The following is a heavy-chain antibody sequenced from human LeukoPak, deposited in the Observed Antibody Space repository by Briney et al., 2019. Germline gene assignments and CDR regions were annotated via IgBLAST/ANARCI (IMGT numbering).Heavy chain of an antibody. J-gene: IGHJ5*02. CDR2: IHHSGNS. Sequence: SESLSPTCTVSGASVTDYYWSWIRQSPGKGLEWISYIHHSGNSDYNPSLRSRVTTSLDTSKNQFSLNLISVTAADTAVYYCTRGHWGLQSWSQGTLVTVSS. V-gene: IGHV4-59*02. CDR3: TRGHWGLQS. CDR1: GASVTDYY. D-gene: IGHD7-27*01.